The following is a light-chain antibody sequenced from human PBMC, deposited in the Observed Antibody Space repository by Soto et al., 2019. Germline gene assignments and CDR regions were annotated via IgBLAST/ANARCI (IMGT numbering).Light chain of an antibody. CDR1: QNINSW. Sequence: DIQMTQSPSTLSASVGDRVTITCRASQNINSWLAWYQQKPGKAPNLLIYKASSLHSGVPSRFSGSGSGTEFTLTISSLQPDYVASYCCQQYNSYPWTFGQGTKVEIK. CDR3: QQYNSYPWT. J-gene: IGKJ1*01. V-gene: IGKV1-5*03. CDR2: KAS.